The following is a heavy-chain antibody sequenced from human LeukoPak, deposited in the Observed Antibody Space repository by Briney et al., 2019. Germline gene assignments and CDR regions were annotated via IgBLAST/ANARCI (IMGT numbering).Heavy chain of an antibody. V-gene: IGHV4-59*08. D-gene: IGHD5-24*01. Sequence: PSETLSLTCTVSGGSISSYYWSWIRQPPGKGLEWIGYIYYTGSTKYSASLKSRVTISVDTSKNQFSLKLSSVTAADTAVYYCARGRGWLQSTPFDYWGQGTLVTVSS. CDR3: ARGRGWLQSTPFDY. J-gene: IGHJ4*02. CDR1: GGSISSYY. CDR2: IYYTGST.